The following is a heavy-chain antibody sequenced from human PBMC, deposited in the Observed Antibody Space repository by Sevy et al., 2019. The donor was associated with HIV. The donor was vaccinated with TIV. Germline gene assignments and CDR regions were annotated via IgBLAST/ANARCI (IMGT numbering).Heavy chain of an antibody. CDR3: ARAYYYYDSSGYPTALWYLDY. Sequence: GGSLRLSCAASGFTFSSYDMHWVRQATGKGLEWVSAIGTAGDTYYPGSVKGRFTISRENAKNSLYLQMNSLRAGDTAVYYCARAYYYYDSSGYPTALWYLDYWGQGTLVTVSS. CDR1: GFTFSSYD. D-gene: IGHD3-22*01. CDR2: IGTAGDT. J-gene: IGHJ4*02. V-gene: IGHV3-13*01.